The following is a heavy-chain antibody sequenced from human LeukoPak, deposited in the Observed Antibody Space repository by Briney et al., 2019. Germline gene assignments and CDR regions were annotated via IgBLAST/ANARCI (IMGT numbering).Heavy chain of an antibody. CDR1: GGSISSSSYY. V-gene: IGHV4-39*01. J-gene: IGHJ4*02. CDR2: IYYSGST. CDR3: ARRGSGWSREFDY. Sequence: SETLSLTCTVSGGSISSSSYYWGWIRQPPGKGLEWIGSIYYSGSTYYNPSLKSRVTISVDTSKSQFSLKLNSVTAADPAVYYCARRGSGWSREFDYWGQGTLVTVSS. D-gene: IGHD6-19*01.